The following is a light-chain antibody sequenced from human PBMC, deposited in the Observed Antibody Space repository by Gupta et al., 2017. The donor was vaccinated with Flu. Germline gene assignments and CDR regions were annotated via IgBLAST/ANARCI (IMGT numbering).Light chain of an antibody. CDR1: QSISNNY. CDR3: HQYGTSPQS. CDR2: GAS. J-gene: IGKJ1*01. Sequence: DTVLTQSPGTLSLSPGERVTLSCRASQSISNNYLAWYQQKPGQAPRLLIAGASNRATAIPDRFSGSGSGTDFTLTISGLQPADSAVYYCHQYGTSPQSFGQGTKVEIK. V-gene: IGKV3-20*01.